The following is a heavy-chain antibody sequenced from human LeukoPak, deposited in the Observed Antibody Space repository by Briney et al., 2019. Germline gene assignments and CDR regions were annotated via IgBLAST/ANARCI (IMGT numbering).Heavy chain of an antibody. CDR2: IKQDGSEK. V-gene: IGHV3-7*01. CDR3: ARVRVVVPAAIFGYFDY. D-gene: IGHD2-2*02. J-gene: IGHJ4*02. Sequence: GGSLRLSCEASGVTFSSYVMSWVRQAPGKGLEWVANIKQDGSEKYYVDSVKGRFTISRDNAKNSLYLQMNSLRAEDTAVYYCARVRVVVPAAIFGYFDYWGQGTLVTVSS. CDR1: GVTFSSYV.